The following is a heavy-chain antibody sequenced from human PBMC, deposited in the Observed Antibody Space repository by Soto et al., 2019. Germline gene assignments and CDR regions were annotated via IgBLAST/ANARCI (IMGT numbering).Heavy chain of an antibody. CDR2: IYYSGST. CDR3: ARRLGGGNAGYFDL. J-gene: IGHJ2*01. Sequence: QVQLQESGPGLVKPSETLSLTCTVSGGSISSSYWSWIRQSPGKGLEWIGYIYYSGSTNYNPSLKSRVTIAVQTSKNQFSLKLSSVTAADTDVYYCARRLGGGNAGYFDLWGRGTLVTVSP. CDR1: GGSISSSY. V-gene: IGHV4-59*08. D-gene: IGHD2-15*01.